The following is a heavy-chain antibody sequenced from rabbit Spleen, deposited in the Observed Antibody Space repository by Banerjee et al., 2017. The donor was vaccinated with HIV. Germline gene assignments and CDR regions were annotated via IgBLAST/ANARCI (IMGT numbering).Heavy chain of an antibody. D-gene: IGHD8-1*01. V-gene: IGHV1S45*01. CDR3: ARDSGSSFSSYGMDL. CDR1: GFSFSSNW. J-gene: IGHJ6*01. CDR2: IEVGSTEFT. Sequence: LEESGGGLVKPGGTLTLTCTVSGFSFSSNWICWVRQAPGKGLEWIACIEVGSTEFTYFASWAKGRFTISKTSSTTVTLQMTSLTAADTATYFCARDSGSSFSSYGMDLWGPGPLVTVS.